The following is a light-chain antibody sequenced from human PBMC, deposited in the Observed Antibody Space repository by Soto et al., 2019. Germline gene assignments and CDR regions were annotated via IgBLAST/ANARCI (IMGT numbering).Light chain of an antibody. Sequence: DIQFTQSPSFLSLFVLERFTITCRASQGISSYLAWYQQKPGKAPKLLIYAASTLQSGVPSRFSGSGSGTEFTLTISSLQPEDFATYYCQQLNSYSWTFGQGTKVDIK. CDR3: QQLNSYSWT. CDR2: AAS. J-gene: IGKJ1*01. V-gene: IGKV1-9*01. CDR1: QGISSY.